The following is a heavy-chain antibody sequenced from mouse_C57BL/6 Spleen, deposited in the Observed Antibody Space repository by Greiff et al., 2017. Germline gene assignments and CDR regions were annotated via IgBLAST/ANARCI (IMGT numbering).Heavy chain of an antibody. CDR2: INPYNGGT. CDR1: GYTFTDYY. CDR3: ARGNYYGSSYGDYAMDY. Sequence: EVQLQQSGPVLVKPGASVKMSCKASGYTFTDYYMNWVKQSHGKSLEWIGVINPYNGGTSYNQKFKGKATLTVDKSSSTAYMELNSLTSEDSAVYYCARGNYYGSSYGDYAMDYWGQGTSVTVSS. D-gene: IGHD1-1*01. J-gene: IGHJ4*01. V-gene: IGHV1-19*01.